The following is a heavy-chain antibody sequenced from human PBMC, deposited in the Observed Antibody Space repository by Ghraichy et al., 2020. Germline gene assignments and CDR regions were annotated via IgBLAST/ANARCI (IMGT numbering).Heavy chain of an antibody. Sequence: GGSLRLSCVASGFSLSSNWMSWVRQAPGKGLEWVANVKQDGREKWYVDSVKGRFTISRDNAQNSVYLQMDSLRVEDTAVYYCARDVVGRRYFDSWGQGTLVTVSS. D-gene: IGHD2-15*01. CDR2: VKQDGREK. J-gene: IGHJ4*02. CDR1: GFSLSSNW. V-gene: IGHV3-7*03. CDR3: ARDVVGRRYFDS.